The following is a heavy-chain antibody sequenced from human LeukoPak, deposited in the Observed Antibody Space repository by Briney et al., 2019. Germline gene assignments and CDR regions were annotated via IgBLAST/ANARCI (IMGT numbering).Heavy chain of an antibody. CDR2: INPSGGST. D-gene: IGHD6-19*01. V-gene: IGHV1-46*01. J-gene: IGHJ4*02. CDR1: GNTLTELS. CDR3: AREAGGGSGYTLDVALFDY. Sequence: ASVKVSCTVSGNTLTELSIHWVRQAPGQGLEWMGIINPSGGSTSYAQKFQGRVTMTRDTSTSTVYMELSSLRSEDTAVYYCAREAGGGSGYTLDVALFDYWGQGTLVTVSS.